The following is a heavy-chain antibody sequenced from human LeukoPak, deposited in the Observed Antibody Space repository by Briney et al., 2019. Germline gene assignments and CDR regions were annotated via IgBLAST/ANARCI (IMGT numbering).Heavy chain of an antibody. Sequence: GGSLRLSCAASGFTFDDYAMHWVRQAPGKGLEWVSGISWNSGSIGYADSVKGRSTISRDNAKNSQYLQMNSLRAEDTALYYCAKDIRRDYGDYGANEYWGQGTLVTVSS. CDR2: ISWNSGSI. D-gene: IGHD4-17*01. CDR1: GFTFDDYA. CDR3: AKDIRRDYGDYGANEY. J-gene: IGHJ4*02. V-gene: IGHV3-9*01.